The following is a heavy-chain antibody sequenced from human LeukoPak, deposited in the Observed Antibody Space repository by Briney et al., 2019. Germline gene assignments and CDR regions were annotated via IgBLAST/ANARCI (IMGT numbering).Heavy chain of an antibody. J-gene: IGHJ4*02. D-gene: IGHD1-1*01. CDR3: ARDWVYNIDY. CDR1: GVTFSSYV. V-gene: IGHV3-74*01. Sequence: RGSPRLSCETVGVTFSSYVMHWGRRTPGKGVVWGSRISHEGIMSYADCVKGRVAISPDNAKNTLILQMNSLRVEDTAVYYCARDWVYNIDYWGRGTLVTVSS. CDR2: ISHEGIM.